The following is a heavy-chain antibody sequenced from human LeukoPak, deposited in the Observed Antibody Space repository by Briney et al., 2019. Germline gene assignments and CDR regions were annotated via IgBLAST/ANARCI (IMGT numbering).Heavy chain of an antibody. V-gene: IGHV1-24*01. CDR3: AREYRSVDYYDSSGFYI. CDR1: GYTLTELS. Sequence: ASVKVSCKVSGYTLTELSMHWVRQAPGKGLEWMGGFDPEDGETIYAQKFQGRVTMTEDTSTDTAYMELSRLRSDDTAVYYCAREYRSVDYYDSSGFYIWGQGTMVTVSS. J-gene: IGHJ3*02. D-gene: IGHD3-22*01. CDR2: FDPEDGET.